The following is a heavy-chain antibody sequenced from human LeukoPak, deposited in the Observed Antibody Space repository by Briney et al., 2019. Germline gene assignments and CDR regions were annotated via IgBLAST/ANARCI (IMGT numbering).Heavy chain of an antibody. Sequence: PSETLSLTCTVSGGSISSSSYYWGWIRQPPGKGLEWIGSIFYSGSTYYNPSLKSRVTISVDTSKNQFSLKLSSVTAADTAVYYCARDIVSGLDYRGQGTLVTVSS. V-gene: IGHV4-39*07. D-gene: IGHD2-15*01. J-gene: IGHJ4*02. CDR2: IFYSGST. CDR3: ARDIVSGLDY. CDR1: GGSISSSSYY.